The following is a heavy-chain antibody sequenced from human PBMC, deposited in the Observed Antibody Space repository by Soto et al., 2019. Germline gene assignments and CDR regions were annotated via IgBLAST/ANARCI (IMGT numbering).Heavy chain of an antibody. V-gene: IGHV2-5*01. CDR2: IYWSDDK. CDR1: GFSLSTSGVG. D-gene: IGHD2-15*01. CDR3: AHQDCSGGSCYGADWFDP. Sequence: QITLKESGPTLVKPTQTLTLTCTFSGFSLSTSGVGVGWIRQPPGKALEWLALIYWSDDKRYSPSLKSRLTITKDTSKNQVVLTMTNMDPVDTATYYCAHQDCSGGSCYGADWFDPWGQGTLVTVSS. J-gene: IGHJ5*02.